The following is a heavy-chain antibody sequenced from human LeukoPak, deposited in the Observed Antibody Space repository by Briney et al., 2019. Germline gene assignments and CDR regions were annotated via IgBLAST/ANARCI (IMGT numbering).Heavy chain of an antibody. CDR2: ISSSTTYI. CDR1: GFTFSSHS. CDR3: ARDGNIAACDY. J-gene: IGHJ4*02. D-gene: IGHD6-25*01. V-gene: IGHV3-21*01. Sequence: GGSLRLSCAASGFTFSSHSMNWVRQAPGKGLEWVSSISSSTTYIYYADSVKGRFTISRDNAKNSLNLQMNSLRAEDTAVYYCARDGNIAACDYWGQGTLVTVSS.